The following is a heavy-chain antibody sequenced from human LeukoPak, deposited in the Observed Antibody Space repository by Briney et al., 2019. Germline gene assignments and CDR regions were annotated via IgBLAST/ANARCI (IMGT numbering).Heavy chain of an antibody. J-gene: IGHJ6*02. CDR2: IYHSGST. CDR3: ARDPGDYPGYYYYYGMDV. D-gene: IGHD4-17*01. Sequence: SETLSLTCAVSGGSISSSNWWSWVRQPPGKGLEWIGEIYHSGSTNYNPSLKSRVTISVDKSKNQFSLKPSSVTAADTAVYYCARDPGDYPGYYYYYGMDVWGQGTTVTVSS. V-gene: IGHV4-4*02. CDR1: GGSISSSNW.